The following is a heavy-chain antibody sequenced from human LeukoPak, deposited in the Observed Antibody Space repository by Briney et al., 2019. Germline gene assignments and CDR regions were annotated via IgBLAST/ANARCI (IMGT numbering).Heavy chain of an antibody. D-gene: IGHD5-24*01. CDR3: ARGRDGYNYVYYYYYYMDD. Sequence: SETLSLTCAVYGGSFSGYYWSWIRQPPGKGLEWIGVINHSGSTNYNPSLKSRVTISVDTSKNQFSLKLSSVTAADTAVYYCARGRDGYNYVYYYYYYMDDWGKGTTVTVSS. V-gene: IGHV4-34*01. CDR1: GGSFSGYY. J-gene: IGHJ6*03. CDR2: INHSGST.